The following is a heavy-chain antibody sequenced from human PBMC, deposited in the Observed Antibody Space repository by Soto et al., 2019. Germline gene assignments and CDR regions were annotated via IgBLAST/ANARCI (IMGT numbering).Heavy chain of an antibody. CDR2: IWYDGSNK. V-gene: IGHV3-33*01. CDR1: GFTFSSYG. J-gene: IGHJ6*02. Sequence: PGGSLRLSCAASGFTFSSYGMHWVRQAPGKGLEWVAVIWYDGSNKYYADSVKGRFTISRDNSKNTLYLQMNSLRAEDTAVYYCARDITMVRGVMVGMDVWGQGTTVTVSS. CDR3: ARDITMVRGVMVGMDV. D-gene: IGHD3-10*01.